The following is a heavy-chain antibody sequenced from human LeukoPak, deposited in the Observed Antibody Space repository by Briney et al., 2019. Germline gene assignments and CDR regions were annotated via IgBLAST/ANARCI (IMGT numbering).Heavy chain of an antibody. CDR3: ARAPTVLVGYCSSSSCQADY. CDR1: GFTVSSNY. D-gene: IGHD2-2*01. V-gene: IGHV3-21*01. CDR2: ISGDSRYI. J-gene: IGHJ4*02. Sequence: GGSLRLSCAASGFTVSSNYMSWVRQAPGKGLEWVSAISGDSRYIYYADSVRGRFTISRDNAENSLYLQMNSLRVEDTAVYYCARAPTVLVGYCSSSSCQADYWGQGTLVTVSS.